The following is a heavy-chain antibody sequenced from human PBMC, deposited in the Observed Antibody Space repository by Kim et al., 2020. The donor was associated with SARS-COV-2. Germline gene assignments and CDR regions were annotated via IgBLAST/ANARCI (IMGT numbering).Heavy chain of an antibody. CDR2: ISSSSSYI. D-gene: IGHD5-12*01. CDR1: GFTFSSYS. V-gene: IGHV3-21*01. J-gene: IGHJ4*02. CDR3: ARDTGPSGYDGSSDY. Sequence: GGSLRLSCAASGFTFSSYSMNWVRQAPGKGLEWVSSISSSSSYIYYADSVKGRFTISRDNAKNSLYLQMNSLRAEDTAVYYCARDTGPSGYDGSSDYWGQGTLVTVSS.